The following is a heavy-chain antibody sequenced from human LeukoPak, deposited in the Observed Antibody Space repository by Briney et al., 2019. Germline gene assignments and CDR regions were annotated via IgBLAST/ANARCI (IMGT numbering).Heavy chain of an antibody. D-gene: IGHD6-19*01. CDR2: ISSSGSTI. J-gene: IGHJ4*02. V-gene: IGHV3-48*03. CDR1: GFPFSSYE. CDR3: AREVSSGWYNY. Sequence: PGGSLRLSCAASGFPFSSYEMNWVRQAPGKGLEWVSYISSSGSTIYYADSVKGRFTISRDNAKNSLYLQMNSLRAEDTAVYYCAREVSSGWYNYWGQGTLVTVSS.